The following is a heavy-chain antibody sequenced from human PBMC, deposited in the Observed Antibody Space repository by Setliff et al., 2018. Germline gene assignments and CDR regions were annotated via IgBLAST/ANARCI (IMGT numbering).Heavy chain of an antibody. CDR1: GLTLSRYW. D-gene: IGHD2-21*02. V-gene: IGHV3-21*01. Sequence: GGSLRLSCAASGLTLSRYWMSWVRQAPGKGLEWVSSISSSSSYIYYADSVKGRFTISRDDSENTLYLQMNSLRAEDTGVYYCAKDHCGGDCFPRGYGMDVWGQGTTVTVSS. CDR3: AKDHCGGDCFPRGYGMDV. CDR2: ISSSSSYI. J-gene: IGHJ6*02.